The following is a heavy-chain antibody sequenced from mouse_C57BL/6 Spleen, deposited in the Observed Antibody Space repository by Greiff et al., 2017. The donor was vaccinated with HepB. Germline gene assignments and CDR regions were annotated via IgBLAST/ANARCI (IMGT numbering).Heavy chain of an antibody. CDR3: VRHLIGFDY. D-gene: IGHD1-1*01. Sequence: EVKVVESGGGLVQPKGSLKLSCAASGFSFNTYAMNWVRQAPGKGLEWVARIRSKSNNYATYYADSVKDRFTISRDDSESMLYLQMNNLKTEDTAMYYCVRHLIGFDYWGQGTTLTVSS. V-gene: IGHV10-1*01. CDR1: GFSFNTYA. J-gene: IGHJ2*01. CDR2: IRSKSNNYAT.